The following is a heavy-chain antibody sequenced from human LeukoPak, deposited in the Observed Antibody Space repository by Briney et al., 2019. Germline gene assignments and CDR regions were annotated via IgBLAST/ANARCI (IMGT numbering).Heavy chain of an antibody. V-gene: IGHV1-69*05. CDR1: GGTFSSYA. J-gene: IGHJ5*02. D-gene: IGHD3-3*01. CDR2: IIPIFGTA. Sequence: SVKVSCKASGGTFSSYAISWVRQAPGQGLEWMGGIIPIFGTANYAQKFQGRVTITTDESTSTAYMELSSLRSDDTAVYYCARAELRFLEWLPTAWFDPWGQGTLVTVSS. CDR3: ARAELRFLEWLPTAWFDP.